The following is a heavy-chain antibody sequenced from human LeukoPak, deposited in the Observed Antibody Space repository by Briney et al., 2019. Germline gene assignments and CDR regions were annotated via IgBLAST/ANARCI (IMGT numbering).Heavy chain of an antibody. CDR3: ASSTYSGSHWDAFDI. V-gene: IGHV3-21*01. CDR1: GFTFSSYA. D-gene: IGHD1-26*01. J-gene: IGHJ3*02. CDR2: ISSSGSYI. Sequence: PGGSLRLSCAASGFTFSSYAMTWVRQAPGKGLEWVSSISSSGSYIYYADSVKGRFTISRDNAKNSLYLQMNSLRAEDTAVYYCASSTYSGSHWDAFDIWGQGTMVTVSS.